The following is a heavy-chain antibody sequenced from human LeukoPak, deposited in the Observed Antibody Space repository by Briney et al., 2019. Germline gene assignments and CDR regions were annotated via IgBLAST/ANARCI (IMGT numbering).Heavy chain of an antibody. Sequence: GGSLRLSCAASGFTFSDYYMSWIRQAPGKGLEWVAFIRNDGSIIHNADSVKGRFTISRDNSKNTLYLQMNSLRAEDTAVYYCAKDTPLCYFDYWGQGTLVTVSS. V-gene: IGHV3-30*02. CDR1: GFTFSDYY. J-gene: IGHJ4*02. CDR3: AKDTPLCYFDY. D-gene: IGHD3-16*01. CDR2: IRNDGSII.